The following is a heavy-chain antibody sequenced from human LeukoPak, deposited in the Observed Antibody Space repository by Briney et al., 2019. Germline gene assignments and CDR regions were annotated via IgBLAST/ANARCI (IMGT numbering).Heavy chain of an antibody. CDR3: ARRAYSSGYYPVNNFDY. Sequence: GGSLRLSCAASGFTVSSNYMSWVRQAPGEGLEWVSVIYSGGSTYYADSVKGRFTISRDNSKNTLYLQMNSLRAEDTAVYYCARRAYSSGYYPVNNFDYWGQGTLVTVSS. CDR1: GFTVSSNY. J-gene: IGHJ4*02. CDR2: IYSGGST. D-gene: IGHD3-22*01. V-gene: IGHV3-66*01.